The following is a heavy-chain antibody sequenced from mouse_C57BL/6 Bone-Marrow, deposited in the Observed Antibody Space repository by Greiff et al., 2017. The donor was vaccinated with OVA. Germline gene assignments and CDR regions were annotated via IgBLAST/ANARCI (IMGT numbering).Heavy chain of an antibody. J-gene: IGHJ2*01. V-gene: IGHV6-3*01. CDR1: GFTFSNYW. CDR2: IRLKSDNYAT. D-gene: IGHD2-5*01. Sequence: EVKLVESGGGLVQPGGSMKLSCVASGFTFSNYWMNWVRQSPEKGLEWVAQIRLKSDNYATHYAESVKGRFTISRDDSKSSVYLQMNNLRAEDTGIYYCTVGAIVTDYFDYWGQGTTLTVSS. CDR3: TVGAIVTDYFDY.